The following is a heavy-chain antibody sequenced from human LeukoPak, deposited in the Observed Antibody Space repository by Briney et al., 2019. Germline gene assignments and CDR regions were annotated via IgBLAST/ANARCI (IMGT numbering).Heavy chain of an antibody. D-gene: IGHD4-17*01. CDR3: ARGGYGDYGFAFDI. Sequence: PSETLSLTCTVSGGSISSYYWSWIRQPPGKGLEWIGYIYYSGSTNYNPSLKSRVTISVDTSKNQFSLKLSSVAAADTAVYYCARGGYGDYGFAFDIWGQGTMVTVSS. V-gene: IGHV4-59*01. J-gene: IGHJ3*02. CDR2: IYYSGST. CDR1: GGSISSYY.